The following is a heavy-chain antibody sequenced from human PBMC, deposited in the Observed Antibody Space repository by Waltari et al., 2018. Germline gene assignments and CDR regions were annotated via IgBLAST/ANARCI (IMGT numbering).Heavy chain of an antibody. CDR2: IFTSGST. CDR1: GGSISSGSVY. J-gene: IGHJ6*02. V-gene: IGHV4-61*02. Sequence: QVQLQESGPGLVRPSQTLSLTCTVSGGSISSGSVYWTWIRQPAGKGLEWVGHIFTSGSTKYNPSLKSRVSVSLDTSENQFSLRLSSVTAADTAVYYCARDEARYYDIMTGGGYYGLGVWGQGTTVTVSS. CDR3: ARDEARYYDIMTGGGYYGLGV. D-gene: IGHD3-9*01.